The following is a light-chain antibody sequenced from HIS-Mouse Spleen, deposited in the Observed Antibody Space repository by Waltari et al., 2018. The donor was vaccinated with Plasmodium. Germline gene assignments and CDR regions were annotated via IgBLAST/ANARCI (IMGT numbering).Light chain of an antibody. CDR2: LNSDGSH. CDR3: QTWGTGMGV. Sequence: QLVLTQSPSASASLGASVKLTCTLSRGHSSYAIPCHQQQPEKGPRYLMKLNSDGSHSKGDGIPDRFSGSSSGAERYLTISSLQSEDEADYYCQTWGTGMGVFGGGTKLTVL. V-gene: IGLV4-69*01. CDR1: RGHSSYA. J-gene: IGLJ2*01.